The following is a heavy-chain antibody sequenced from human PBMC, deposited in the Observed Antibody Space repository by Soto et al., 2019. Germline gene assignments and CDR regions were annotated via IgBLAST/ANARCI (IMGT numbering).Heavy chain of an antibody. V-gene: IGHV3-66*01. J-gene: IGHJ4*02. CDR2: IYSGGST. Sequence: GGSLRLSCAASGFTVSSNYMSWVRQAPGKGLEWVSVIYSGGSTYYADSVKGRFTISRDNAKNSLYLQMNSLRAEDTAVYYCASPEYYYDTSGWYYWGQGTLVTVSS. D-gene: IGHD3-22*01. CDR3: ASPEYYYDTSGWYY. CDR1: GFTVSSNY.